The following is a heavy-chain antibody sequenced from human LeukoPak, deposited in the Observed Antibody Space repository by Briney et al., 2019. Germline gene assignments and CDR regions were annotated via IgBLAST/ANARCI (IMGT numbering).Heavy chain of an antibody. CDR2: INPNSGGT. D-gene: IGHD6-13*01. CDR1: GYTFTGYY. J-gene: IGHJ4*02. CDR3: ARGAYSSSWYIGY. Sequence: ASVKVSCKASGYTFTGYYMHWVRQAPGQGLEWMGRINPNSGGTNYAQKFQGRVTMTRDTSISTAYMELSRLRSDDTAVYYCARGAYSSSWYIGYWGQGTLVTVSS. V-gene: IGHV1-2*06.